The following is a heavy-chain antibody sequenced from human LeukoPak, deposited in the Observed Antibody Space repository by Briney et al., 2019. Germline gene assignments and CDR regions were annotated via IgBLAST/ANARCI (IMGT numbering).Heavy chain of an antibody. CDR3: ARGSTAARPLDY. Sequence: ASVKVSCKASGGTFSSYAISWVRQAPGQGLEWMGWISAYNGNTNYAQRLQGRVTMTTDTSTSTAYMELRSLRSDDTAVYYCARGSTAARPLDYWGRGTLVTVSS. J-gene: IGHJ4*02. V-gene: IGHV1-18*01. D-gene: IGHD6-6*01. CDR2: ISAYNGNT. CDR1: GGTFSSYA.